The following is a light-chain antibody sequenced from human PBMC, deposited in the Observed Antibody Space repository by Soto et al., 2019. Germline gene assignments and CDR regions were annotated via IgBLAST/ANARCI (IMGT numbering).Light chain of an antibody. J-gene: IGKJ1*01. CDR3: QQSWT. CDR1: QSISSW. V-gene: IGKV1-5*01. CDR2: DAS. Sequence: DIQMTQSPSTLSASVGDRVTITCRASQSISSWLAWYQQKPGKAPKLLIYDASSLESGVPSRFSGSGSGTEFTFTISSLQPDDFATYYCQQSWTFGQGTKVEIK.